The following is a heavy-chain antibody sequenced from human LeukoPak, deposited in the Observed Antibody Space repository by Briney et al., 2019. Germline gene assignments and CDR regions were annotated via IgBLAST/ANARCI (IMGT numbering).Heavy chain of an antibody. D-gene: IGHD6-19*01. CDR1: GFTFSSYG. V-gene: IGHV3-30*18. CDR3: AKDYSSGWSYYFDY. CDR2: ISYDGSNK. Sequence: GGSLRLSCAASGFTFSSYGMHWVRQAPGKGLERVAVISYDGSNKYYADSVKGRFTISRDNSKNTLYLQMNSLRAEDTAVYYCAKDYSSGWSYYFDYWGQGTLVTVSS. J-gene: IGHJ4*02.